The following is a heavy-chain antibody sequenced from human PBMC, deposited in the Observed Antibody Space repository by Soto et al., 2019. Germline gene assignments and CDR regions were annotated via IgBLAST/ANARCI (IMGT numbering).Heavy chain of an antibody. Sequence: ASVKVSCKASGYTFTSYAMHWVRQAPGQRLEWMGWISADNGNTNYAQKLQGRVTMTTDTSTSTAYMELRSLRSDDTAVYYCARVLGYGDYKIDYWGQGTLVTVSS. CDR3: ARVLGYGDYKIDY. J-gene: IGHJ4*02. CDR2: ISADNGNT. CDR1: GYTFTSYA. D-gene: IGHD4-17*01. V-gene: IGHV1-18*01.